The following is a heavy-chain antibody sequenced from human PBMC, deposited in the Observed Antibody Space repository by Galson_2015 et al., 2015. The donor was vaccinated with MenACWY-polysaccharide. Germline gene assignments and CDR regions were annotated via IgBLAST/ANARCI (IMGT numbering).Heavy chain of an antibody. CDR3: ARVEKYSGSFYILY. V-gene: IGHV1-18*01. CDR2: ISAFNGDT. J-gene: IGHJ4*02. Sequence: SVKVSCKASGYTFTSHGVSWVRQAPGQGLEWMGWISAFNGDTSHAQNFQDRLTMTTDRSTSTAYMELRSLRSDDTAVYYCARVEKYSGSFYILYWSQGTLVTVSS. CDR1: GYTFTSHG. D-gene: IGHD1-26*01.